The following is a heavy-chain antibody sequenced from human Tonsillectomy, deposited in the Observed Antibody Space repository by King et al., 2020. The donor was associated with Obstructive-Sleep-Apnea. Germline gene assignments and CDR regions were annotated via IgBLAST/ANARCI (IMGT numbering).Heavy chain of an antibody. Sequence: QLQESGPGLVKPSQTLSLTCTVSGGSISSGGYYWIWIRQHPGKGLEWIGYIYYSGSTYYNPSLKSRVTISVDTPKNQFSLKLRSVTAADTAVYYCARASGIVVVVAATLDWFDPWGQGTLVTVSS. CDR3: ARASGIVVVVAATLDWFDP. V-gene: IGHV4-31*03. CDR2: IYYSGST. CDR1: GGSISSGGYY. D-gene: IGHD2-15*01. J-gene: IGHJ5*02.